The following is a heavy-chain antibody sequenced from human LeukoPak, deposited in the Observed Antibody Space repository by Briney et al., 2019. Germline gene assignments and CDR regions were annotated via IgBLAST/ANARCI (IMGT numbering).Heavy chain of an antibody. CDR2: ISSSSSYI. D-gene: IGHD3-9*01. CDR3: AREMGYYDILTGYYGFDY. Sequence: GGSLRLSCAASGFTFSSYSMNWVRQAPGKGLEWVSPISSSSSYIYYADSVKGRFTISRDNAKNSLYLQMNSLRAEDTAVYYCAREMGYYDILTGYYGFDYWGQGTLVTVSS. CDR1: GFTFSSYS. J-gene: IGHJ4*02. V-gene: IGHV3-21*01.